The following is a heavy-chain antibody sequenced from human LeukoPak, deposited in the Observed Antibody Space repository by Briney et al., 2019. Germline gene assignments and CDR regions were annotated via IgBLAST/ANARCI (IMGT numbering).Heavy chain of an antibody. D-gene: IGHD5-18*01. V-gene: IGHV1-18*01. Sequence: ASVKVSCKASGYTFTSYGISWVRQAPGQGLEWMGWISAYNGNTNYAQRFQGRVTMTMDTSTSTVYMEVWSLRSDDTAVYYCARDRGYGDDTFDPWGQGTPVTVSS. J-gene: IGHJ5*02. CDR1: GYTFTSYG. CDR2: ISAYNGNT. CDR3: ARDRGYGDDTFDP.